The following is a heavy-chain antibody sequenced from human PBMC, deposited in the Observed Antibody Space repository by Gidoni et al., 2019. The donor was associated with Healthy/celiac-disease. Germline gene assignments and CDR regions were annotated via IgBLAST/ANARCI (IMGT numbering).Heavy chain of an antibody. CDR3: ARDYGDPNWFDP. D-gene: IGHD2-21*02. J-gene: IGHJ5*02. V-gene: IGHV3-7*03. Sequence: EVQLVESGGGLVQPGVSLRLSCAASGFTFSRYWRSWVRQAPGKGLEWVATIKQDGSEKYYGDSVKGRVTTSRDNAMNLLYLQMNSRRAEDTAVYYWARDYGDPNWFDPWGQGTLVTVSS. CDR1: GFTFSRYW. CDR2: IKQDGSEK.